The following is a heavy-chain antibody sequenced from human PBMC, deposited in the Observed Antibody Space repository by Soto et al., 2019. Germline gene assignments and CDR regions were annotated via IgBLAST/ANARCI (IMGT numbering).Heavy chain of an antibody. CDR3: AKRGERSSWPRLHFDS. CDR1: GFTFVNYA. D-gene: IGHD6-13*01. J-gene: IGHJ4*02. CDR2: ISGSGAGT. V-gene: IGHV3-23*01. Sequence: GGSLRLSCAASGFTFVNYAMGWVRQAPGKGLEWVSLISGSGAGTYYADSVKGRFTVSRDTSKSTLFLQLNSLRVEDTAVYYCAKRGERSSWPRLHFDSWGQGTLVTVSS.